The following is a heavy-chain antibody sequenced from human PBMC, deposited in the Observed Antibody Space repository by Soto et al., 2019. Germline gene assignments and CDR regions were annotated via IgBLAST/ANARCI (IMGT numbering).Heavy chain of an antibody. CDR2: VYDGGRT. CDR3: VTRRYHFQFHY. D-gene: IGHD3-3*02. V-gene: IGHV4-4*02. Sequence: QLQLQESGPGLVKPSGTLTLTCVVSGGSISNNNWWSWVRQPAGKGLEWIGEVYDGGRTDCNPSLNSRVTMSLDKSNTQLSLKRTSVTTADTAVYSFVTRRYHFQFHYWGQGTLVTVSS. J-gene: IGHJ4*02. CDR1: GGSISNNNW.